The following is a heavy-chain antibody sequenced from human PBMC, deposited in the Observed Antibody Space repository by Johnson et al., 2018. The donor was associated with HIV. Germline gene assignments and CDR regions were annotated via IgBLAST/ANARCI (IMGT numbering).Heavy chain of an antibody. Sequence: QMQLVESGGGLVKPGGSLRLSCAASGFTFSDYYMSWIRQAPGKVLEWVSYISRIGSTIYYADSVKGRFTISRDKAKNSLSLQMNSLRAEDTAVYYCARGLAADAFDIRGQGTMVTVSS. CDR1: GFTFSDYY. V-gene: IGHV3-11*04. CDR3: ARGLAADAFDI. D-gene: IGHD6-13*01. J-gene: IGHJ3*02. CDR2: ISRIGSTI.